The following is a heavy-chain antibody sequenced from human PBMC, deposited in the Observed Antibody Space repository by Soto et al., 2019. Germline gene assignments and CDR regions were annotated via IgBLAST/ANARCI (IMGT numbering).Heavy chain of an antibody. CDR2: ISGSGGST. V-gene: IGHV3-23*01. Sequence: GGSLRLSCAASGFTFSSYAMSWVRQAPGKGLEWVSAISGSGGSTYYAESVKGRFTISRDNSKNTVYLQLNSLRAEDTAVYYCAKSQPLYGILTGPYCGQGTLVTVSS. J-gene: IGHJ4*02. D-gene: IGHD3-9*01. CDR1: GFTFSSYA. CDR3: AKSQPLYGILTGPY.